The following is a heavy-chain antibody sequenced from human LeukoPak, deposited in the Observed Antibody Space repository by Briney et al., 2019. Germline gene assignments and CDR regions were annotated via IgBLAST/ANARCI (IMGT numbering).Heavy chain of an antibody. D-gene: IGHD3-22*01. CDR2: IYSWGST. CDR1: GFTVSSNY. J-gene: IGHJ4*02. V-gene: IGHV3-53*01. CDR3: ARVKYYYDSSGLNGAKFDY. Sequence: QAGGSLRLSCAASGFTVSSNYMSWVRQAPGKGLEWVSVIYSWGSTYYADSVKGRFNISRNNSKNTLYLQMHSLRAEDTDVYYCARVKYYYDSSGLNGAKFDYWGQGTLVTVSS.